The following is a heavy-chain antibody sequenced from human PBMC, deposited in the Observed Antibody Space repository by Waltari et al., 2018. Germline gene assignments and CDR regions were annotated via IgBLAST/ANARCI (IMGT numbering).Heavy chain of an antibody. CDR3: ARSGDGSSQYDY. D-gene: IGHD6-13*01. CDR2: IYYSGST. CDR1: GGSIRSSSYY. Sequence: QLQLQESGPGLVKPSETLSLTCPVSGGSIRSSSYYWGWIRQPPGKGLEWIGSIYYSGSTYYNPSLKSRVTISVDTSKNQFSLKLSSVTAADTAVYYCARSGDGSSQYDYWGQGTLVTVSS. J-gene: IGHJ4*02. V-gene: IGHV4-39*07.